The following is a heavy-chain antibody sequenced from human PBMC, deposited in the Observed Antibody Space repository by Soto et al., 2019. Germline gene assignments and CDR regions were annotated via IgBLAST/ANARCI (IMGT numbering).Heavy chain of an antibody. CDR1: GFTFSSYA. D-gene: IGHD3-22*01. Sequence: SLRLSCAASGFTFSSYAMHWVRQAPGKGLEWVAVISYDGSNKYYADSVKGRFTISRDNSKNTLYLQMNSLRAEDTAVYYCARDHDSSGYYLYYFDYWGQGTLVTVSS. J-gene: IGHJ4*02. V-gene: IGHV3-30-3*01. CDR3: ARDHDSSGYYLYYFDY. CDR2: ISYDGSNK.